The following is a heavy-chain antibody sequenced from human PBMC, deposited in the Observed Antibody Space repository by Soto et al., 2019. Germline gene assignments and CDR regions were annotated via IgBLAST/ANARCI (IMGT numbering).Heavy chain of an antibody. Sequence: PAETRSLTCTFSIGSISSYYWSWFRQSPGRGLEWIGHIYYTGTTNYNPSLKSRVSISIDTSKIQFSLKVTSVTAADTAVYYCAAGVFSSGFSYNEIQWFDPWGQGTLVTVSS. CDR1: IGSISSYY. J-gene: IGHJ5*02. CDR2: IYYTGTT. D-gene: IGHD3-3*01. CDR3: AAGVFSSGFSYNEIQWFDP. V-gene: IGHV4-59*03.